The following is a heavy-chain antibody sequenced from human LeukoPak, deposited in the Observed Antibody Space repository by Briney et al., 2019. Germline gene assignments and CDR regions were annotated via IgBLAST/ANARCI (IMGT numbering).Heavy chain of an antibody. V-gene: IGHV3-23*01. J-gene: IGHJ4*02. D-gene: IGHD2-2*02. CDR1: GFTFSSYW. CDR3: AIGGYCAGANCYIAY. CDR2: ISNSGSTT. Sequence: GGSLRLSCAASGFTFSSYWMNWVRQVPGKGLEWVSLISNSGSTTYHADSVKGRFTISRDNSKNTLYLQMNSLSAEDSAVYYCAIGGYCAGANCYIAYWGQGTLVTVSS.